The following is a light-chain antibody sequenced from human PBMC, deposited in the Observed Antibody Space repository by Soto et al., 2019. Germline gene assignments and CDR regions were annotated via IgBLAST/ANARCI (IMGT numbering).Light chain of an antibody. CDR2: EVS. CDR3: SSYISSSTFVV. J-gene: IGLJ2*01. CDR1: SRDVGGYNY. Sequence: QSALTQPAPVSGSPGQSITISCTGTSRDVGGYNYVSWHQQHPGKAPKVIITEVSNRPSGVSNRFSGSKSGNTASLTISGLQAEDEADYYCSSYISSSTFVVFGGGTKVTVL. V-gene: IGLV2-14*01.